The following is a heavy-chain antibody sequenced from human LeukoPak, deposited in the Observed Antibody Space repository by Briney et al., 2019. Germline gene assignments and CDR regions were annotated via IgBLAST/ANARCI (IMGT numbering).Heavy chain of an antibody. CDR1: GFTFSSYW. Sequence: GGSLRLSCAASGFTFSSYWMHSVRQVPGKGLVWVARINPGGSSITYADSVKGRFTISRDNAKNTLYLQMDSLRAEGTCVYYCARSNQADDYWGQGTLVTVSS. V-gene: IGHV3-74*01. CDR2: INPGGSSI. D-gene: IGHD1-14*01. CDR3: ARSNQADDY. J-gene: IGHJ4*02.